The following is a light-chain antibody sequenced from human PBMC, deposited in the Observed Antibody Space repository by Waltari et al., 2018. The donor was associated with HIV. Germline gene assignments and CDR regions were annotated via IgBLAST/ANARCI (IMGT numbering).Light chain of an antibody. Sequence: DIVMTQSPDSLAVSLGETVSINCKSSRTVLYHSDNKNYLAWYQHKPGQAPRVLISWASTRAGMVPSSIPALGVPERFSGSGSGTNFSLTISGLQEDDVAIYYCQQYFSLPPTFGGGTRVERK. CDR1: RTVLYHSDNKNY. J-gene: IGKJ4*01. CDR3: QQYFSLPPT. V-gene: IGKV4-1*01. CDR2: WAS.